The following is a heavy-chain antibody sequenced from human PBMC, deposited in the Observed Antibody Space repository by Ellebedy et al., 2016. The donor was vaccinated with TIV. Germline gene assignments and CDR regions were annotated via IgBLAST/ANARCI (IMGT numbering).Heavy chain of an antibody. Sequence: ASVKVSCXASGYTFTGYYMHWVRQAPGQGLEWMGWINPNSGGTNYAQKFQGWVTMTRDTSISTACMELSRLRSDDTAVYYCARGRQYGMDVWGQGTTVTVSS. CDR1: GYTFTGYY. J-gene: IGHJ6*02. CDR2: INPNSGGT. CDR3: ARGRQYGMDV. V-gene: IGHV1-2*04.